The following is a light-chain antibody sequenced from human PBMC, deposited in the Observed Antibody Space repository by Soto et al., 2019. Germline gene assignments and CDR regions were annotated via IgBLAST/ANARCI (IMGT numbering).Light chain of an antibody. CDR3: SSYRSSSTPDV. J-gene: IGLJ1*01. Sequence: QSVLTQPASVSGSPGQSITISCTGTSSDVGGYNYVSWYQQHPGKAPKVMIYDVSNRPSGVSNRFSGSKSGNTASLTISGLQAEDEADYYCSSYRSSSTPDVFGSGTKVTVL. V-gene: IGLV2-14*01. CDR2: DVS. CDR1: SSDVGGYNY.